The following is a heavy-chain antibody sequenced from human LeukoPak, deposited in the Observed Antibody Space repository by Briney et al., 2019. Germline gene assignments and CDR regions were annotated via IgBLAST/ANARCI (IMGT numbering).Heavy chain of an antibody. CDR3: ARSKEGWYRYGSGYFDC. Sequence: PSETLSLTCAVYGGSFSGYYWSWIRQPPGKGLEWIGEINHSGSTNYNPSLKSRVTISVDTSKNQFSLKLSSVTAADTAVYYCARSKEGWYRYGSGYFDCWGQGTLVTVSS. D-gene: IGHD3-10*01. V-gene: IGHV4-34*01. CDR1: GGSFSGYY. CDR2: INHSGST. J-gene: IGHJ4*02.